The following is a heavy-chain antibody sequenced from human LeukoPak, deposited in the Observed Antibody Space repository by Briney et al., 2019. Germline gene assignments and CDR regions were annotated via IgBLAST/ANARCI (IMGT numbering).Heavy chain of an antibody. Sequence: PSETLSLTCTVSGGSVSSGSYYWIWIRQPPGKGLEWIGYIYYSGSTNYNPSLKSRVTISVDTSKNQFSLKLSSVTAADTAVYYCARTDRYCDILTGYYSHNWFDPWGQGTLVTVSS. J-gene: IGHJ5*02. V-gene: IGHV4-61*01. CDR1: GGSVSSGSYY. D-gene: IGHD3-9*01. CDR2: IYYSGST. CDR3: ARTDRYCDILTGYYSHNWFDP.